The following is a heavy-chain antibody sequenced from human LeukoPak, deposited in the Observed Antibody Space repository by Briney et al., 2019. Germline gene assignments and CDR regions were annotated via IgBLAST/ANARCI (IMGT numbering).Heavy chain of an antibody. CDR2: INGNSAAI. V-gene: IGHV3-9*03. J-gene: IGHJ2*01. D-gene: IGHD2-21*01. CDR3: AKDIGPQVGIDWYFDL. Sequence: GGSLRLSCAASGFTFTAFAMHWVRQLPGKGLEWVSGINGNSAAIRYAASVKGRFTISRDNAKNSLYLQMNSLRPEDMGLYYCAKDIGPQVGIDWYFDLWGRGTLVTVSS. CDR1: GFTFTAFA.